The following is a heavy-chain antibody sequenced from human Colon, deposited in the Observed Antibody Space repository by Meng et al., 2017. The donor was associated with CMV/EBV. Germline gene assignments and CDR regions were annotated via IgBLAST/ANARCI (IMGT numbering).Heavy chain of an antibody. CDR2: ISSSSSYI. Sequence: GGSLRLSCAASGFTFSSYSMNWVRQAPGKGLEWVSSISSSSSYIYYADSVKGRFTISRDNAKNSLFLQMNSLRAEDTAVYYCAGERGGNGSYSYYYYGMDVWGQGTTVTVSS. V-gene: IGHV3-21*01. J-gene: IGHJ6*02. D-gene: IGHD1-26*01. CDR1: GFTFSSYS. CDR3: AGERGGNGSYSYYYYGMDV.